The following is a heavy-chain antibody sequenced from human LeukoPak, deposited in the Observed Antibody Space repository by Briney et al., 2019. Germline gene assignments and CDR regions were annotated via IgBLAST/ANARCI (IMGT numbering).Heavy chain of an antibody. CDR2: IYHSGSI. CDR3: ATSPGAGEPLGY. Sequence: SETLSLTCTVSGYSISSGYYWGWIRQPPGKGLEWIGSIYHSGSIYYNPSLKSRVTISVDTSKNQFSLKLSSVTAADTAVYYCATSPGAGEPLGYWGQGTLVTVSS. V-gene: IGHV4-38-2*02. CDR1: GYSISSGYY. J-gene: IGHJ4*02. D-gene: IGHD1-26*01.